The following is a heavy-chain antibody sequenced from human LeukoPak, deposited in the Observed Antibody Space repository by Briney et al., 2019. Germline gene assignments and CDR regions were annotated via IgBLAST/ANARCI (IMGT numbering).Heavy chain of an antibody. CDR3: ATSSVLWELNDY. CDR2: INPNSGGT. Sequence: ASVKVSCKASGYTFTGYYIHWVRQAPGQGLEWMGWINPNSGGTNYAQKFQGRVTMTRDTSISTAYMELSRLRSDDTAVYYCATSSVLWELNDYWGQGTLVTVSS. V-gene: IGHV1-2*02. CDR1: GYTFTGYY. J-gene: IGHJ4*02. D-gene: IGHD1-26*01.